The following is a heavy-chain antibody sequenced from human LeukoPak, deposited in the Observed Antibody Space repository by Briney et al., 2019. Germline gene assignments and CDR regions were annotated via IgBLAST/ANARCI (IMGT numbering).Heavy chain of an antibody. CDR2: ISGSGGST. J-gene: IGHJ4*02. CDR3: AKGPTTTVTMFGD. V-gene: IGHV3-23*01. Sequence: PGGSLRLSCAASGFTFSSYAMSWVRLAPGKGLDLVSEISGSGGSTYYADSVKGRFTISRDNSKNTLYLQMNSLRAEDTATYYCAKGPTTTVTMFGDWGQGTLVTVSS. CDR1: GFTFSSYA. D-gene: IGHD4-17*01.